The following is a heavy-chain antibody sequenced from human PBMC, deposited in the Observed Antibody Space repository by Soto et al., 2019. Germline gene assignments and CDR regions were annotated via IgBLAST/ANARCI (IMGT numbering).Heavy chain of an antibody. D-gene: IGHD1-1*01. Sequence: PGGSLRLSCAASGFTFSNYFMHWVRQVPGEGLVWVSRMSGDGKTISYADSVKGRFTISRDNAKNTLYLQMNSLRVEDTAVYYCARTYVPGIAGFDPWGQGTLVTLSS. CDR3: ARTYVPGIAGFDP. CDR2: MSGDGKTI. V-gene: IGHV3-74*01. J-gene: IGHJ5*02. CDR1: GFTFSNYF.